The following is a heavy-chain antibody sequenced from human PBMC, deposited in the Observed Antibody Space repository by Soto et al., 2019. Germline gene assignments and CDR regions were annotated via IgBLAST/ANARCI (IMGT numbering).Heavy chain of an antibody. CDR1: GGSISSSSYY. J-gene: IGHJ6*02. Sequence: PSETLSLTCTVSGGSISSSSYYWGWIRQPPGKGLEWIGCIYYSGSTYYNPSLKSRVTISVDTSKNQFSLKLSSVTATDTAIYYCARYSSSGHQDYYYGMDVWGQGTTVTVSS. V-gene: IGHV4-39*01. CDR3: ARYSSSGHQDYYYGMDV. CDR2: IYYSGST. D-gene: IGHD3-22*01.